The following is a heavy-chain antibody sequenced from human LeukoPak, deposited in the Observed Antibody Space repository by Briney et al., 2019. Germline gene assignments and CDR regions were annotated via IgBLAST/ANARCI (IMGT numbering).Heavy chain of an antibody. V-gene: IGHV3-30*03. Sequence: PGGSLRLSCAASGFTFSRYWMTWVRQAPGKGLEWVAVISYDGSNKYYADSVKGRFTISRDNSKNTLYLQMNSLRAEDTAVYYCARDYCTRCYYYYYGMDVWGQGTTVTVSS. D-gene: IGHD2-2*01. CDR3: ARDYCTRCYYYYYGMDV. CDR2: ISYDGSNK. J-gene: IGHJ6*02. CDR1: GFTFSRYW.